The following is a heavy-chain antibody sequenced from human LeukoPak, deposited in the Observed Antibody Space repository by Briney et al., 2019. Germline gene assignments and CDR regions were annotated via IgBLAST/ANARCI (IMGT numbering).Heavy chain of an antibody. D-gene: IGHD6-13*01. CDR3: ESGTYTSSWWGAFEM. CDR2: INSGGNSS. CDR1: GFTPSSHW. J-gene: IGHJ3*02. V-gene: IGHV3-74*01. Sequence: RSRCLSCAPSGFTPSSHWTDCVRQAPKGGLVWVSRINSGGNSSTSKDSVNVRFTVTRDNAKNTMYLQMNSLREEASAVYFCESGTYTSSWWGAFEMWGQGIMVSASS.